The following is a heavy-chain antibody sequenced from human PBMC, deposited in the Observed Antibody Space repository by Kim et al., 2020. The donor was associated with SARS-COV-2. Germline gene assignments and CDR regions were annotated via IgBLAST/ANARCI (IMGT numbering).Heavy chain of an antibody. CDR3: AKKPASSSWYFGDAFDI. CDR1: GFTFSSYG. V-gene: IGHV3-30*18. D-gene: IGHD6-13*01. J-gene: IGHJ3*02. Sequence: GGSLRLSCAASGFTFSSYGMHWVRQAPGKGLEWVAVISYDGSNKYYADSVKGRFTISRDNSKNTLYLQMNSLRAEDTAVYYCAKKPASSSWYFGDAFDI. CDR2: ISYDGSNK.